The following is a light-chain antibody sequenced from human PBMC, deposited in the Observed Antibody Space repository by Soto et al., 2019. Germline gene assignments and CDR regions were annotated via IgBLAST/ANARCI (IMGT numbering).Light chain of an antibody. CDR3: SSYAGTNNAL. V-gene: IGLV2-8*01. CDR1: SSDVGGYNY. J-gene: IGLJ2*01. Sequence: QPVLTQPPSASGSPGQSVTISCTGISSDVGGYNYVSWYQQHPGKAPKLMIYEVTKRPSGVPDRFSGSKSGNTASLTVSGLLAEDEADYYCSSYAGTNNALFGGGTKLTVL. CDR2: EVT.